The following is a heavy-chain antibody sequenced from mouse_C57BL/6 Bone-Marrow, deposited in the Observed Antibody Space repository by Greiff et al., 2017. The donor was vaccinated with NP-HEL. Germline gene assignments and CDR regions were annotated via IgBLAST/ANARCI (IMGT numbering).Heavy chain of an antibody. V-gene: IGHV14-4*01. CDR2: IDPENGDT. Sequence: VQLQQSGAELVRPGASVKLSCTASGFNIKDDYMHWVKQRPEQGLEWIGWIDPENGDTEYASKFQGKATITADTSSNTAYLQLSSLTSDDTAVYYCTLSFFDYWGQGTTLTVSS. J-gene: IGHJ2*01. D-gene: IGHD1-1*01. CDR3: TLSFFDY. CDR1: GFNIKDDY.